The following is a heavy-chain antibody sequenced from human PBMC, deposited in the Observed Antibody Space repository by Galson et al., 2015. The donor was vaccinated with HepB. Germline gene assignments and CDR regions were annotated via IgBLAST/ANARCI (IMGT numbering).Heavy chain of an antibody. D-gene: IGHD3-10*01. CDR1: GFTFSSYA. CDR2: ISYDGSNK. J-gene: IGHJ3*02. V-gene: IGHV3-30-3*01. Sequence: SVRLSCAASGFTFSSYAMHWVRQAPGQGLEWVAVISYDGSNKYYADSVKGRFTISRDNSKNTLYLQMNSLRAEDTAVYYCARDSVTMVRGVIIQSSLDSWGQGTLVTVSS. CDR3: ARDSVTMVRGVIIQSSLDS.